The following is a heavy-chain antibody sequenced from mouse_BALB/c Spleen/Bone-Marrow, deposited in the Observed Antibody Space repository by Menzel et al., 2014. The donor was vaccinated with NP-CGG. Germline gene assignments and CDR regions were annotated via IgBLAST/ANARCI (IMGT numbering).Heavy chain of an antibody. Sequence: QVQLQHSGTELVRPGTSVKISCKASGYAFTNYWLGWVKQRPGHGLEWIGDIYPGSGNTYYNEKFKGKVTLTADKSSSTAYMQLSGLTSEDSAVYFCTRRRSLDYWGQGTTLTVSS. CDR3: TRRRSLDY. CDR1: GYAFTNYW. D-gene: IGHD6-2*01. V-gene: IGHV1-63*01. CDR2: IYPGSGNT. J-gene: IGHJ2*01.